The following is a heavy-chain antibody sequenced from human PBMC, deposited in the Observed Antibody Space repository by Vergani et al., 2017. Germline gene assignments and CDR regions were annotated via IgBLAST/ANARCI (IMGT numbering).Heavy chain of an antibody. J-gene: IGHJ4*03. Sequence: QVLVVQSGSEFKKPGASVKVSCKTSGYTFNNYAICWVRQAPGQGLEWMGWINTNNGDPTYDQDFTGRFIFSLDTSASTAYLEINNLKPEDTAFYYCAREGGPTSIWGQGTLVTVSS. CDR3: AREGGPTSI. CDR1: GYTFNNYA. D-gene: IGHD1-1*01. CDR2: INTNNGDP. V-gene: IGHV7-4-1*02.